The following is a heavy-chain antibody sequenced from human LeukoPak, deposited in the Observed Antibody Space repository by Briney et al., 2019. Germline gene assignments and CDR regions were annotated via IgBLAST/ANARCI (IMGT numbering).Heavy chain of an antibody. Sequence: GSLRLSCAASGFTFSKYWMLWVRQAPGKGLESVSRINTDGTVTTYADSVKGRFTVSRDNADNTMFLQMNSVRDEDTAVYYCTTKQWLAPPPDSWGQGTPVTVSS. D-gene: IGHD6-19*01. V-gene: IGHV3-74*01. J-gene: IGHJ4*02. CDR2: INTDGTVT. CDR3: TTKQWLAPPPDS. CDR1: GFTFSKYW.